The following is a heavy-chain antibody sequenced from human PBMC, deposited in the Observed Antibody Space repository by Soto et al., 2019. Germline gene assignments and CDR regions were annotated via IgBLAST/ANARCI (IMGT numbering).Heavy chain of an antibody. D-gene: IGHD6-19*01. V-gene: IGHV3-23*01. CDR2: ISDSGVST. Sequence: EVQLLESGGGLVQPGGSLRLSCAASGFTFSNYAMSWVRQAPGKGLEWVSTISDSGVSTYYADSVKGRFTNSRDSSKNTLYLQRNSLRAEDTAVYYCAKDAGVSGWRSDYWGQGPLVTVSS. CDR1: GFTFSNYA. J-gene: IGHJ4*02. CDR3: AKDAGVSGWRSDY.